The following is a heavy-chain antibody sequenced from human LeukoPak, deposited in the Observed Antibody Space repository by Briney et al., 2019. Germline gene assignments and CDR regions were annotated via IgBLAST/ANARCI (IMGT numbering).Heavy chain of an antibody. Sequence: SETLSLTCIVSGGSISGDYWSWIRQPPGEGLEWIGYIHYTGGTNYNPTLKSRVTMSVDMSKNQLSLKLISVTAADTAVYYCARGTVTTRYFDYWGQGTLVTVSS. D-gene: IGHD4-11*01. V-gene: IGHV4-59*08. CDR3: ARGTVTTRYFDY. CDR1: GGSISGDY. J-gene: IGHJ4*02. CDR2: IHYTGGT.